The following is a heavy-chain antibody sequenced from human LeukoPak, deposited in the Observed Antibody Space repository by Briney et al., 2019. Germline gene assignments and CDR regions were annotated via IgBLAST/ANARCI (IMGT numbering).Heavy chain of an antibody. Sequence: GGSLRLSCAASGCTFSSYEMNWVRQAPGKGLEWVSYISSSGSTIYYADSVKGRFTISRDNAKNSLYLQMNSLRAEDTAVYYCARVRKGKDGGYGSFDYWGQGTLVTVSS. J-gene: IGHJ4*02. D-gene: IGHD5-12*01. CDR2: ISSSGSTI. CDR3: ARVRKGKDGGYGSFDY. CDR1: GCTFSSYE. V-gene: IGHV3-48*03.